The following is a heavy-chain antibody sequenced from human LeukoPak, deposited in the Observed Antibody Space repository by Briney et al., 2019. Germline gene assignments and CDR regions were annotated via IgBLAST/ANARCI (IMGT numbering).Heavy chain of an antibody. Sequence: GESLTLSCAPSGFTFSSYCMHCVRHAPDKGLEWVAAISYDGSNKYYADSVKGRFTISRDHSKNTLYLQMTSLRAADTAVYYCAKEGHRYCSSTSCLNWFDPWGQGTLVTVSS. V-gene: IGHV3-30*18. CDR1: GFTFSSYC. J-gene: IGHJ5*02. D-gene: IGHD2-2*01. CDR2: ISYDGSNK. CDR3: AKEGHRYCSSTSCLNWFDP.